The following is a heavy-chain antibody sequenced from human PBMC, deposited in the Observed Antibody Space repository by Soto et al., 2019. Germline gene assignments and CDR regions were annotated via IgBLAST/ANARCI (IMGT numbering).Heavy chain of an antibody. Sequence: ASVKVSCKASGGTFSSYAISWVRQAPGQGLEWMGGIIPIFGTANYAQKFQGRVTITADESTSTAYMELSSLRSEDTAVYYCARGSYSSGWYTGASDYYYYGMDVWGQGTTVTVSS. CDR2: IIPIFGTA. D-gene: IGHD6-19*01. CDR1: GGTFSSYA. CDR3: ARGSYSSGWYTGASDYYYYGMDV. J-gene: IGHJ6*02. V-gene: IGHV1-69*13.